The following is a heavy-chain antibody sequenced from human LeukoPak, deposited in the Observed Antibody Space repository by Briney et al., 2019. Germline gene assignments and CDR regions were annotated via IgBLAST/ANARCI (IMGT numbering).Heavy chain of an antibody. V-gene: IGHV4-61*01. CDR2: IYYSGST. CDR3: ARVASGYDVFDI. CDR1: GGSISSGSYY. Sequence: PSETLSLTCTVSGGSISSGSYYWRWIRQPPGKGLEWIGYIYYSGSTNYNPSLKSRVTISVDTSKYQFSLKLSSATAADTAVFYCARVASGYDVFDIWGQGTMVTVSS. J-gene: IGHJ3*02. D-gene: IGHD3-3*01.